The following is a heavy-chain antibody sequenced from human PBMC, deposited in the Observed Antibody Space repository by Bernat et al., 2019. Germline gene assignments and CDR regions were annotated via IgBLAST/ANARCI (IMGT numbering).Heavy chain of an antibody. V-gene: IGHV3-9*01. CDR1: GFTFDDYA. CDR3: AKEAAAGTDHYYYYGMDV. Sequence: EVQLVESGGGLVQPGRSLRLSCAASGFTFDDYAMHWVRQAPGKGLEWVSGISWNSGSIGYADSVKGRFTISRDNAKTSLYMQMNRLGAEDTALYYCAKEAAAGTDHYYYYGMDVWGQGTTVTVSS. J-gene: IGHJ6*02. CDR2: ISWNSGSI. D-gene: IGHD6-13*01.